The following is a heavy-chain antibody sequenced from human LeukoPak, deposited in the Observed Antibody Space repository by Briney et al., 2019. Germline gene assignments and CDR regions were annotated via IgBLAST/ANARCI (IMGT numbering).Heavy chain of an antibody. Sequence: SETLSLTCTVSGYSISSGYYWGWIRQPPGKGLEWIGSIYHSGSTYYNPSLKSRVTISVDTSKNQFSLKLSSVTAADTAVYYCARASAGYTKGWFDPWGQGTLVTVSS. D-gene: IGHD1-1*01. CDR3: ARASAGYTKGWFDP. J-gene: IGHJ5*02. CDR1: GYSISSGYY. CDR2: IYHSGST. V-gene: IGHV4-38-2*02.